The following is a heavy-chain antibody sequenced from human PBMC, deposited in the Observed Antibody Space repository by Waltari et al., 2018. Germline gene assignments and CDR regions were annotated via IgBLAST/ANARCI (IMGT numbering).Heavy chain of an antibody. CDR3: AGDRAIGLFFDY. J-gene: IGHJ4*02. Sequence: QVQLQESGQGLVKPSGTLSLTCAVSGDSISGNYWWSWVRQSPEKGLEWIGQVYHSGKTHYNPSLQGRVTISVDKPKNQFSLNLNSVTAADTAVYYCAGDRAIGLFFDYWGRGTLVTVSS. D-gene: IGHD2-2*01. CDR1: GDSISGNYW. V-gene: IGHV4-4*02. CDR2: VYHSGKT.